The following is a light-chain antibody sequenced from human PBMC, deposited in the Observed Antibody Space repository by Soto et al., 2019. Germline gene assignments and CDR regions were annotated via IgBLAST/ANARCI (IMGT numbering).Light chain of an antibody. J-gene: IGKJ1*01. CDR3: QQYGSSPWT. V-gene: IGKV3-20*01. CDR2: GAS. Sequence: VYTLSPDTLSLSPGDRATLSCRASQSLSNTVGLAWYQQNPGQAPRLLIYGASSRATGIPDRFSGSGSGTDFTLTISRLEPEDFAVYYCQQYGSSPWTFGQGTKV. CDR1: QSLSNTV.